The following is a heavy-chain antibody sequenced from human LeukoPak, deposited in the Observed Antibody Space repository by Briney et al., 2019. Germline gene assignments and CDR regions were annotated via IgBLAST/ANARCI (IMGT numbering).Heavy chain of an antibody. CDR1: GFTFSSYW. CDR2: IKQDGSEK. CDR3: ATEASSGLED. V-gene: IGHV3-7*01. J-gene: IGHJ4*02. D-gene: IGHD6-19*01. Sequence: PGGSLRLSXAASGFTFSSYWMSWVRQAPGKGLEWVANIKQDGSEKYYLDSVKGRFTISRDNAENTLYLQMSSLRAEDTAVYYCATEASSGLEDWGQGILVTVSS.